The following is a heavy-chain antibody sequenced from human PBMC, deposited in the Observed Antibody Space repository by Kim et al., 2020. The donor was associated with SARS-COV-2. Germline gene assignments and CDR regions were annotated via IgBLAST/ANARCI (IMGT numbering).Heavy chain of an antibody. Sequence: GGSLRLSCAASGFTFSSYAMHWVRQAPGKGLEWVAVISYDGSNKYYADSVKGRFTISRDNSKNTLYLQMNSLRAEDTAVYYCARDVATLQDYFDYCGQGT. D-gene: IGHD5-12*01. CDR3: ARDVATLQDYFDY. CDR1: GFTFSSYA. CDR2: ISYDGSNK. V-gene: IGHV3-30*04. J-gene: IGHJ4*02.